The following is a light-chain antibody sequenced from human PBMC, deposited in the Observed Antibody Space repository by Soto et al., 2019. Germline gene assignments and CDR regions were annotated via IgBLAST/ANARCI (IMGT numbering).Light chain of an antibody. CDR2: AAS. V-gene: IGKV1-8*01. Sequence: AIRMTQSPSSLSASTGDRVTITCRASQGISSYLAWYQQKPGKAPKLLIYAASTLQSGVPSRFSGSGSGTDFTLTIICLQSEDFATYYCQQYYSYPRTFGQGTKFEIK. CDR1: QGISSY. J-gene: IGKJ1*01. CDR3: QQYYSYPRT.